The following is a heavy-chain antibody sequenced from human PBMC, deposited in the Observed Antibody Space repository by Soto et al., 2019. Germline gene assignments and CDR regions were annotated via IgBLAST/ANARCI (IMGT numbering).Heavy chain of an antibody. CDR3: ARDKLDDYGGNSGPPFDY. V-gene: IGHV1-46*01. D-gene: IGHD4-17*01. CDR2: INPSGGST. J-gene: IGHJ4*02. CDR1: GYTFTSYY. Sequence: ASVKVFCKASGYTFTSYYMHWVRQAPGQGLEWMGIINPSGGSTSYAQKFQGRVTMTRDTSTSTVYMELSSLRSEDTAVYYCARDKLDDYGGNSGPPFDYWGQGTLVTVSS.